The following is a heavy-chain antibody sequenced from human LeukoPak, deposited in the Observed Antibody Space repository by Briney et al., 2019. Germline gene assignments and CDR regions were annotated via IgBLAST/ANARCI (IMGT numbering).Heavy chain of an antibody. D-gene: IGHD3-22*01. CDR3: ARETPRYYYDSSGYYDAFDI. J-gene: IGHJ3*02. V-gene: IGHV1-18*01. Sequence: XNVSCXXXGYTXXXYGISWVRQAPGQGVEGMGWISAYNGNTNYAQKLQGRVTITTDTSTSTAYMELRSLRSDDTAVYYCARETPRYYYDSSGYYDAFDIWGQGTMVTVSS. CDR1: GYTXXXYG. CDR2: ISAYNGNT.